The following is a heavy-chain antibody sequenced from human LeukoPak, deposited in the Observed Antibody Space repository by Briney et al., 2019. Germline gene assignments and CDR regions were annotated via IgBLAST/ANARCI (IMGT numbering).Heavy chain of an antibody. V-gene: IGHV1-8*03. CDR2: MNPNSGNT. Sequence: ASVKVSCKASGYTFTSYDINWVQQATGQGLEWMGWMNPNSGNTGYAQKFQGRVTITRNTSISTAYMELSSLRSEDTAVYYCARVLRRYCSSTSCCTGWFDPWGQGTLVTVSS. D-gene: IGHD2-2*01. CDR1: GYTFTSYD. J-gene: IGHJ5*02. CDR3: ARVLRRYCSSTSCCTGWFDP.